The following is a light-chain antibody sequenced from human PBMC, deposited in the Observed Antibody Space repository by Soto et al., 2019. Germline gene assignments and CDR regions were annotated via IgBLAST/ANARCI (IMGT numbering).Light chain of an antibody. J-gene: IGKJ2*01. CDR3: HQSYSLPHT. V-gene: IGKV1-39*01. CDR1: RRISTS. CDR2: GAS. Sequence: DIQLTQSPSSLSASVGDRVSITCRASRRISTSLNWYQQKPGKAPKLLIHGASTLQSGVPSRFSGTGSGTDFPLASSILQPEDFATYYCHQSYSLPHTFGQGPKLEIK.